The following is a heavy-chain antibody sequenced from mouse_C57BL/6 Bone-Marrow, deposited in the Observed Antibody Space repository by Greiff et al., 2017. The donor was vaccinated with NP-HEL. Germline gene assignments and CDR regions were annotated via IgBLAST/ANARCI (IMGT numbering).Heavy chain of an antibody. V-gene: IGHV1-54*01. CDR2: INPGSGGT. CDR1: GYAFTNYL. J-gene: IGHJ4*01. Sequence: VQLQQSGAELVRPGTSVKVSCKASGYAFTNYLIEWVKQRPGQGLEWIGVINPGSGGTNYNEKFKGKATLTADKSSSTAYMQLSSLTSEDSAVYFCARRLYYYYGSSYGAMDYWGQGTSVTVSS. CDR3: ARRLYYYYGSSYGAMDY. D-gene: IGHD1-1*01.